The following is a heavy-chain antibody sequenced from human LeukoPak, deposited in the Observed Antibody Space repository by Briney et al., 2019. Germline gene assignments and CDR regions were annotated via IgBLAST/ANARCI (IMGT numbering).Heavy chain of an antibody. CDR2: VSGYNGDT. CDR1: GYTFTHYG. Sequence: ASVTVSCKASGYTFTHYGVSWVRQAPGQGLEWMGWVSGYNGDTDYAQKFQGRVTMTTDTSTTTAYMELKNLRADDTAVYYCARSHAFDIWGQGTMVTVSS. V-gene: IGHV1-18*01. CDR3: ARSHAFDI. J-gene: IGHJ3*02.